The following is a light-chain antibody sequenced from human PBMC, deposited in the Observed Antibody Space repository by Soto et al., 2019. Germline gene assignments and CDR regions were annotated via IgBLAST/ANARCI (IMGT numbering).Light chain of an antibody. CDR1: QSLLYSDGNTY. J-gene: IGKJ1*01. Sequence: DVVMTQSPLSLPVTLGQPASISCRSSQSLLYSDGNTYLNWFHQKPGQSPRRLIYKVSIRDSGVPDRFSGTGSGTDFTLSISSVEADDVGIYNCMQATHWPRTFGQGTRLDIK. V-gene: IGKV2-30*01. CDR2: KVS. CDR3: MQATHWPRT.